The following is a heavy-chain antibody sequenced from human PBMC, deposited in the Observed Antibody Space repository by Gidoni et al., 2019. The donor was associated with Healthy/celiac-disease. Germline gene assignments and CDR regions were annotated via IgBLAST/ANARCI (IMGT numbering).Heavy chain of an antibody. CDR2: IYYSGST. Sequence: QLQLQESGPGLVKPSETLSLTCPVSGGSISSSSYYWGWIRQPPGKGLEWIGSIYYSGSTYYNPSLKSRVTISVDTSKNQFSLKLSSVTAADTAVYYCARLGSGGKLDYWGQGTLVTVSS. J-gene: IGHJ4*02. CDR3: ARLGSGGKLDY. D-gene: IGHD2-15*01. CDR1: GGSISSSSYY. V-gene: IGHV4-39*01.